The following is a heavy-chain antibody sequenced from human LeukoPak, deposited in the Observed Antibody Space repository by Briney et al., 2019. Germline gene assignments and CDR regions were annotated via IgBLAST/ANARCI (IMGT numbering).Heavy chain of an antibody. CDR1: GGSISSYY. CDR2: IYYSGST. D-gene: IGHD3-10*01. CDR3: ARSRIYGGNYFDY. V-gene: IGHV4-59*08. Sequence: KPSETLSLTCTVSGGSISSYYWSWIRQPPGKVLEWIGYIYYSGSTNYNPSLRSRVTISVDTSKNQFSLKLSSVTAADTAVYYCARSRIYGGNYFDYWGQGTLVTVSS. J-gene: IGHJ4*02.